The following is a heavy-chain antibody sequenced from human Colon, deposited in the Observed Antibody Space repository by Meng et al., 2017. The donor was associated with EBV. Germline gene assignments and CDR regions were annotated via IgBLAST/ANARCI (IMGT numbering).Heavy chain of an antibody. J-gene: IGHJ4*02. CDR2: IYHSGSP. Sequence: LLLQECGPVLLKPSDPLPRTGICSGGLLIHNGYYWDWVRQPPGKRVEWIGDIYHSGSPSYTPSLQGRVPMFVDTSKNQFSLILPSVIATYTAVYYCARLRGGSGRDCWGQGTLVTVSS. V-gene: IGHV4-39*01. CDR1: GGLLIHNGYY. CDR3: ARLRGGSGRDC. D-gene: IGHD3-10*01.